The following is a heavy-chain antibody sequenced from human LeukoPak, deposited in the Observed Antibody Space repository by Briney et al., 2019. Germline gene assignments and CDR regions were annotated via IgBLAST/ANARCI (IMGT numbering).Heavy chain of an antibody. CDR3: AREDYDLLTGYYGDAFDI. J-gene: IGHJ3*02. CDR1: GFTFSTYW. D-gene: IGHD3/OR15-3a*01. CDR2: IKHDGSER. Sequence: PGGSLRLSCAASGFTFSTYWMSWVRQAPGKGLEWVANIKHDGSERDYVDSVKGRFTISRDNAKNSLSLHMNSLRAEDTAVYYCAREDYDLLTGYYGDAFDIWGQGTMVTVSS. V-gene: IGHV3-7*01.